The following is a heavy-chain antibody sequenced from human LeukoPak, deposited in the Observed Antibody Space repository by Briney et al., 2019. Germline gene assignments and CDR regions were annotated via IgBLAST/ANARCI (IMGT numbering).Heavy chain of an antibody. CDR3: ARAPDNWNYGGWFDP. J-gene: IGHJ5*02. CDR2: ISPYNGNT. D-gene: IGHD1-7*01. Sequence: ASVKVSCKASGGTFSSYAISWVRQAPGQGPEWMGWISPYNGNTNYAQKLQGRATMTTDTSTSTAYMELRSLRSDDTAVYYCARAPDNWNYGGWFDPWGQGTLVTVSS. V-gene: IGHV1-18*01. CDR1: GGTFSSYA.